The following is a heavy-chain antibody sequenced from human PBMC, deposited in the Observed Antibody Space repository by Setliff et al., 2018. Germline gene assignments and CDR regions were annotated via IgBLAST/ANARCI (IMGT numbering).Heavy chain of an antibody. CDR2: VYYTGST. V-gene: IGHV4-59*01. CDR1: GGSIRNYY. D-gene: IGHD5-18*01. Sequence: TLSLTCTVSGGSIRNYYWSRIRQPPGKGLEWIGYVYYTGSTNYNPSLKSRVTISVDPSKNQVSLKLSSATAADTAVYYCARDRTAYNYGMDVWGQGTTVTVSS. CDR3: ARDRTAYNYGMDV. J-gene: IGHJ6*02.